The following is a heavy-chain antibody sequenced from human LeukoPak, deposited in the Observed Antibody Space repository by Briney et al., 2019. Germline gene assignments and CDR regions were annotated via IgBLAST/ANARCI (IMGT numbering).Heavy chain of an antibody. CDR1: GFTFSNYW. CDR3: ARLRYYGMDV. CDR2: TSSSSSTI. J-gene: IGHJ6*02. V-gene: IGHV3-48*04. Sequence: GGSLRLSCAASGFTFSNYWMSWVRQAPGKGLEWVSYTSSSSSTIYYADSVKSRFTISRDNAKNSLYLQMNSLRAEDTAVYYCARLRYYGMDVWGQGTTVTVSS.